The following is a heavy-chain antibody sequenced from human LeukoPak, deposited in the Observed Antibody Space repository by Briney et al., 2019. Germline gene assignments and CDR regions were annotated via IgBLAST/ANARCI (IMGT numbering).Heavy chain of an antibody. D-gene: IGHD6-19*01. CDR1: GFTFSSYE. CDR3: ARYPDALAVAGYYYYGMDV. J-gene: IGHJ6*02. CDR2: ISSSGSTI. V-gene: IGHV3-48*03. Sequence: GGSLRLCCAASGFTFSSYEMNWGRQAPGKGLEWVSYISSSGSTIYYADSVKGRFTISRDNAKNSLYLQMNSLRAEDTAVYYCARYPDALAVAGYYYYGMDVWGQGTTVTVSS.